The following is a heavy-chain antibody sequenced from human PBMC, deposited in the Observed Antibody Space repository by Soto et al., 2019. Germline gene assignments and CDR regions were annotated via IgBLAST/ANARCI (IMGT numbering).Heavy chain of an antibody. J-gene: IGHJ5*02. CDR3: AKDLFSGGSYPNWFDP. CDR2: ISYDGSNK. CDR1: GFSFLSYS. Sequence: GGXLRLSCGASGFSFLSYSLDWVRQAPGNVMEWVGLISYDGSNKFYADSVRGRFTISRDNSNNTLYLQMTSLRVEDTAVYYCAKDLFSGGSYPNWFDPWGHGTLVTVSS. V-gene: IGHV3-30*18. D-gene: IGHD1-26*01.